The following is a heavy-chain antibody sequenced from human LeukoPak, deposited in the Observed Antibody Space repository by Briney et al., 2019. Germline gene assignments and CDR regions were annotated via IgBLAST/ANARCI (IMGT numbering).Heavy chain of an antibody. Sequence: SETLSLTCIVSGGSITSYYWSWIRQPAGKGLEWIGRIYSSGTTNYNPSLKSRVAMSMDTSKNQFSLKLTSITAADTAMYYCMRDPGRGANWFDPWGQGTLVTVSS. CDR3: MRDPGRGANWFDP. CDR1: GGSITSYY. V-gene: IGHV4-4*07. CDR2: IYSSGTT. J-gene: IGHJ5*02.